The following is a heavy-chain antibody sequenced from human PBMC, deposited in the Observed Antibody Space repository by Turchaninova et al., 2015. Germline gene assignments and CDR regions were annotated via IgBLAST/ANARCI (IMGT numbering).Heavy chain of an antibody. D-gene: IGHD1-1*01. CDR2: IKSKDYGGTA. CDR3: NGGSTTPY. V-gene: IGHV3-49*04. J-gene: IGHJ4*02. CDR1: GFPFALYA. Sequence: ESWGGLIQPGRSLRLSCTASGFPFALYALTWVRLAPGKGLEWLGQIKSKDYGGTAEYDPSVKGRFSISRDDSRSIVYLQMNGLKTEDTAVYYCNGGSTTPYWGQGTLVTVSS.